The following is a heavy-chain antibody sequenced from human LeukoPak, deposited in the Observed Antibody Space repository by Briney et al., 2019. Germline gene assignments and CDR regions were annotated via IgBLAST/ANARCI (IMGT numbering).Heavy chain of an antibody. Sequence: GESLKISCKGSGYSFTSYWIGWVRQMPGKGLEWMEIIYPGDSDTRYSPSFQGQVTISADKSISTAYLQWSSLKASDTAMYYCARRRYSSGSGVEFDPWGQGTLVTVSS. J-gene: IGHJ5*02. CDR3: ARRRYSSGSGVEFDP. V-gene: IGHV5-51*01. CDR2: IYPGDSDT. CDR1: GYSFTSYW. D-gene: IGHD6-25*01.